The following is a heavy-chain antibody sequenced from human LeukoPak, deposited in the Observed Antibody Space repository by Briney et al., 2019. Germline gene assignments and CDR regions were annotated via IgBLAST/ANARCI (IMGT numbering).Heavy chain of an antibody. D-gene: IGHD4-23*01. CDR3: LTIVETPIDAFDI. CDR1: GFTFSSYG. J-gene: IGHJ3*02. CDR2: ISYDGSNK. Sequence: GGSLRLSCAASGFTFSSYGMHWVRQAPGKGLEWVAVISYDGSNKYYADSVKGRFTISRDNSKNTLYLQMNSLTAEDTAVYYCLTIVETPIDAFDIWGQGAMVTVSS. V-gene: IGHV3-30*03.